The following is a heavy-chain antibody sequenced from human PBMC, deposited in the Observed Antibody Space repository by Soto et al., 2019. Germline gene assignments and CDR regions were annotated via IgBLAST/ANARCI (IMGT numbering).Heavy chain of an antibody. J-gene: IGHJ6*02. D-gene: IGHD5-12*01. CDR1: GFTFSSYG. V-gene: IGHV3-33*01. CDR3: ARAVDIVDKNHYYYYYGMDV. CDR2: IWYDGSNK. Sequence: GGSLRLSCAASGFTFSSYGMHWVRQAPGKGLEWVAVIWYDGSNKYYADSVKGRFTISRDNSKNTLYLQMNSLRAEDTAVYYCARAVDIVDKNHYYYYYGMDVWGQGTTVTVSS.